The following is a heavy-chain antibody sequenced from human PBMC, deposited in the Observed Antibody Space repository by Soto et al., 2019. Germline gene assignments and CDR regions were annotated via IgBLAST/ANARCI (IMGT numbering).Heavy chain of an antibody. J-gene: IGHJ5*02. CDR2: INGGNGHT. Sequence: QVQFVQSGAEVKKPGASVRISCAASGDTLSSYTINWLRQAPGQRLEWMGWINGGNGHTKYSQNFQGAVTFTRETYANVVYMEVRCLRYEDTAGYYFAGGRGLGDGFDTWGQGTLVTVSS. V-gene: IGHV1-3*01. D-gene: IGHD2-15*01. CDR1: GDTLSSYT. CDR3: AGGRGLGDGFDT.